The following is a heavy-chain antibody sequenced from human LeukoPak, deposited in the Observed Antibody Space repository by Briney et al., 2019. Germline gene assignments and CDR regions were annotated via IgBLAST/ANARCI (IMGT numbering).Heavy chain of an antibody. Sequence: GGSLRLSCAASGFTFSSYGMSWVRQAPGKGLEWVSAISGSGGSTYYADSVKGRFTISRDNSKNTLYLQMNSLRAEDTAVYYCAKDPRGGSGGSCYSRWFDPWGQGTLVTVSS. V-gene: IGHV3-23*01. J-gene: IGHJ5*02. CDR2: ISGSGGST. CDR1: GFTFSSYG. CDR3: AKDPRGGSGGSCYSRWFDP. D-gene: IGHD2-15*01.